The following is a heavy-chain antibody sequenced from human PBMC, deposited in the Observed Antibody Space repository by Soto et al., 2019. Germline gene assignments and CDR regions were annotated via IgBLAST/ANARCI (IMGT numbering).Heavy chain of an antibody. D-gene: IGHD3-16*01. CDR3: ARWGTTGGLDV. CDR1: GFTFRSYV. V-gene: IGHV3-30*19. Sequence: QVHLVESGGGVVQPGTSLRVSCVGSGFTFRSYVIHWVRQAPGKGLEWVALTSYDGSGKYYGDSVRGRFTISRDNSRNTVDLQMDSLSLEDTALYYCARWGTTGGLDVWGQGTLVSVSS. J-gene: IGHJ1*01. CDR2: TSYDGSGK.